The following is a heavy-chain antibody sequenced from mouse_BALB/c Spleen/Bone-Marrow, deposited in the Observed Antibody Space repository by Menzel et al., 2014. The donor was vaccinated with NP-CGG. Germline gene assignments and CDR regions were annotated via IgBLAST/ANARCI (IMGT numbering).Heavy chain of an antibody. CDR2: INPSNGGT. CDR3: TRSNYGYWYFDV. D-gene: IGHD1-1*01. Sequence: VKLQESGAVLVKPGASVKLSCKASGYSFTRYYMYWVKQRPGQGLEWIGEINPSNGGTNFNEKFKSKATLTVDKSSSTAYMQFSSLTSEDSAVYYCTRSNYGYWYFDVWGAGTTVTVSS. CDR1: GYSFTRYY. J-gene: IGHJ1*01. V-gene: IGHV1S81*02.